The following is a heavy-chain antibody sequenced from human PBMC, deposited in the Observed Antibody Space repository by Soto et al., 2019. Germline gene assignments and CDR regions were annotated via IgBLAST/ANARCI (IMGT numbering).Heavy chain of an antibody. CDR2: IAYDGSNA. Sequence: QVQLVESGGGVVQPGGSLRLSCAASGFTFRNYAMHWVRQAPGKGLECLAVIAYDGSNAFYRDSVKGRFTISRDNSNNTLYLDINSLRSEDTGGYYCARGDREDVLVVVGARPGEYGIDIWGQGTTVTVSS. D-gene: IGHD2-15*01. CDR1: GFTFRNYA. V-gene: IGHV3-30-3*01. J-gene: IGHJ6*02. CDR3: ARGDREDVLVVVGARPGEYGIDI.